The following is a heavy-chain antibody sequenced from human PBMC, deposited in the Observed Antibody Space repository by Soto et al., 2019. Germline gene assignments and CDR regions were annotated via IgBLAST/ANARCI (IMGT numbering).Heavy chain of an antibody. Sequence: QVQLVESGGGVVQPGRSLRLSCAASGFTFSSYGMHWVRQAPGKGLEWVAVISYDGSNKYYADSVKGRFTISRDNSKNTLYLQMNSLRAEDTAVYYCAEGDYILTGPYGVDVWGQGTTVTVSS. CDR3: AEGDYILTGPYGVDV. D-gene: IGHD3-9*01. CDR1: GFTFSSYG. V-gene: IGHV3-30*18. J-gene: IGHJ6*02. CDR2: ISYDGSNK.